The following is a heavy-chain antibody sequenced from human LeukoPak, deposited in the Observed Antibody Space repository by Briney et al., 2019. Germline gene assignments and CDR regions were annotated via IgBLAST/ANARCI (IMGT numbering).Heavy chain of an antibody. CDR2: ISAYNHST. J-gene: IGHJ4*02. D-gene: IGHD3-22*01. Sequence: ASVKVSCKASGYTFTSYGFSWVRQAPGQGLEWMGWISAYNHSTKYAQKLQGRVTMTTDTSTTTAYMELRSLRSDDTAVYYCARSDYYDTNGYFYWGQGTLVTVSS. CDR1: GYTFTSYG. V-gene: IGHV1-18*01. CDR3: ARSDYYDTNGYFY.